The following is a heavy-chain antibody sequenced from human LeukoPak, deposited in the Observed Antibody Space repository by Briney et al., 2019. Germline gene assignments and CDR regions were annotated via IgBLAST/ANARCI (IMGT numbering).Heavy chain of an antibody. D-gene: IGHD6-13*01. CDR3: KSGGAAPGSFDN. Sequence: GGSLRLSCAASGFTFSDYWMSWMRQAPGKGLEWVANIKYDGDEEYYVDSVKGRFTISRDNAKSSLYLQLSSLRVEDTAVYYCKSGGAAPGSFDNWGQGTLVTVSP. V-gene: IGHV3-7*01. CDR1: GFTFSDYW. CDR2: IKYDGDEE. J-gene: IGHJ4*02.